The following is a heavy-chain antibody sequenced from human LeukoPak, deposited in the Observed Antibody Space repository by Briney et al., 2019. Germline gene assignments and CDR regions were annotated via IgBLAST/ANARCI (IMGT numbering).Heavy chain of an antibody. CDR1: GGTFSSYA. V-gene: IGHV1-69*01. D-gene: IGHD2-2*02. CDR2: IIPIFGTA. Sequence: SVKVSCKASGGTFSSYAICWVRQAPGQGLEWMGGIIPIFGTANYAQKFQGRVTITADESTSTAYMELSSLRSEDTAVYYCARDCSSTSCYTPRFDAFEIWGQGTMVTVSS. J-gene: IGHJ3*02. CDR3: ARDCSSTSCYTPRFDAFEI.